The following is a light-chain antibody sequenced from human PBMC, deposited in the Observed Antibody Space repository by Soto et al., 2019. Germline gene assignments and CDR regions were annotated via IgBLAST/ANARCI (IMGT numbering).Light chain of an antibody. J-gene: IGKJ4*01. CDR1: QSITNNF. CDR2: DAS. V-gene: IGKV3D-20*01. Sequence: EIVLTQSPATLSLSPGERATPSCGASQSITNNFLAWYQQRPGLAPRLLIYDASNRAAGIPDRFSGSGSGTDFTLTISRLEPEDFAVYYCQQFDKLITFGGGTKV. CDR3: QQFDKLIT.